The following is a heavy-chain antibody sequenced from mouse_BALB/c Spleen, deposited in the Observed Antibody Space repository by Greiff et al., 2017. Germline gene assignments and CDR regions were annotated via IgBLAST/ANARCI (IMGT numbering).Heavy chain of an antibody. V-gene: IGHV5-6-5*01. CDR2: ISSGGST. J-gene: IGHJ4*01. Sequence: EVKLVESGGGLVKPGGSLKLSCAASGFTFSSYAMSWVRQTPEKRLEWVASISSGGSTYYPDSVKGRFTISRDNARNILYLQMSSLRSEDTAMYYCARPPFTTLRDYYAMDYWGQGTSVTVSS. CDR1: GFTFSSYA. CDR3: ARPPFTTLRDYYAMDY. D-gene: IGHD1-1*01.